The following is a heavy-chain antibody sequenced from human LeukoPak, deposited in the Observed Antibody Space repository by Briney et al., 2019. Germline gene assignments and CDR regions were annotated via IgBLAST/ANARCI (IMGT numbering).Heavy chain of an antibody. Sequence: GSLRLSCAASGFTVSSNYMSWVRQPPGKGLEWIGEINHSGSTNYNPSLKSRVTISVDTSKNQFSLKLSSVTAADTAVYYCARDRLYSSGWYQLRYWGQGTLVTVSS. V-gene: IGHV4-34*01. D-gene: IGHD6-19*01. CDR3: ARDRLYSSGWYQLRY. CDR2: INHSGST. CDR1: GFTVSSNY. J-gene: IGHJ4*02.